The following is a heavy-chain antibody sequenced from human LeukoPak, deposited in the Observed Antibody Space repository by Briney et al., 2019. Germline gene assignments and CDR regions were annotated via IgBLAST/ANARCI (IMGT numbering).Heavy chain of an antibody. CDR3: ARGPKNYYGSGSYYRGWFDP. V-gene: IGHV1-8*02. D-gene: IGHD3-10*01. Sequence: ASVKVSCKASGYTFTSYDINWVRQATGQGLEWMGWMNPNSGNTGYAQKFQGRVTMTRNTSISTAYMELSSLRSEDTAVYYCARGPKNYYGSGSYYRGWFDPWGQGTLVTVSS. J-gene: IGHJ5*02. CDR1: GYTFTSYD. CDR2: MNPNSGNT.